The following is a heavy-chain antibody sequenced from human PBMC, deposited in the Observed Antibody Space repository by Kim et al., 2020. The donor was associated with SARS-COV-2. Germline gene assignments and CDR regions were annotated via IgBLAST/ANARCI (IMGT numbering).Heavy chain of an antibody. Sequence: SETLSLTCTVSGGSISSSSYYWGWIRQPPGKGLEWIGSIYYSGSTYYNPSLKSRVTISVDTSKNQFSLKLSSVTAADTAVYYCARGTYYYDSSGYGYWGQGTLVTVSS. CDR2: IYYSGST. CDR3: ARGTYYYDSSGYGY. V-gene: IGHV4-39*07. D-gene: IGHD3-22*01. CDR1: GGSISSSSYY. J-gene: IGHJ4*02.